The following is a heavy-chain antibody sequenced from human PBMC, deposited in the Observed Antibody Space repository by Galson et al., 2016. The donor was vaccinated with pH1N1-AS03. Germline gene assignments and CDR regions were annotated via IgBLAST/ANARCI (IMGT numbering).Heavy chain of an antibody. CDR2: INAGNNYR. J-gene: IGHJ4*02. D-gene: IGHD5-18*01. Sequence: SLRLSCAASGFNFRGYYMSWIRQAPGKGLEWVSYINAGNNYREYADSVKGRFTVTRDNAKSSLYLQMNSLRAEDTAVYYCARLQRDTILTDSFFDYWGQGTLVTVSS. CDR1: GFNFRGYY. CDR3: ARLQRDTILTDSFFDY. V-gene: IGHV3-11*06.